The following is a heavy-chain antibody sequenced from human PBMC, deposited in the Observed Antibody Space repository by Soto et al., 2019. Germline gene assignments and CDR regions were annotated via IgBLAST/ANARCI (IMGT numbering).Heavy chain of an antibody. CDR3: AGTSSSSRFYYYGMDV. CDR2: IYPGDSDT. CDR1: GYSFTSYC. Sequence: GESLKISCKGSGYSFTSYCIGWVRQMPGKGLEWMGIIYPGDSDTRYSPSFQGQVTISADKSISTAYLQWSSLKASDTAMYYCAGTSSSSRFYYYGMDVWGQGTTVTVSS. D-gene: IGHD6-6*01. V-gene: IGHV5-51*01. J-gene: IGHJ6*02.